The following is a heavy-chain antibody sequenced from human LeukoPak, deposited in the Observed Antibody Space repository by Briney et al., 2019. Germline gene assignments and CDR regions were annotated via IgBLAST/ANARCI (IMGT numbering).Heavy chain of an antibody. J-gene: IGHJ3*02. CDR2: IYHSGST. V-gene: IGHV4-59*12. CDR3: ARDKWEPRYAFDI. CDR1: GGSISSYY. D-gene: IGHD1-26*01. Sequence: SETLSLTCTVSGGSISSYYGSWIRQPPGKGLEWIGEIYHSGSTNYNPSLKSRVTISVDKSKTQFSLKLSSVTAADTAVYYCARDKWEPRYAFDIWGQGTMVTVSS.